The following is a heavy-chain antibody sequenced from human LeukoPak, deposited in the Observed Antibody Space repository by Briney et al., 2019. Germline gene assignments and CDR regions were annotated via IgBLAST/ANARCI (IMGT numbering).Heavy chain of an antibody. Sequence: SETLSPTCGVSGGSISSSNWWSWVRQPPGKGLEWIGEIYHSGSTNYNPSIKIPVTISVDKSKSQFSLKLSSVTAADTVVYYGARFYDSRGYPEWGQGTLVTVSS. CDR1: GGSISSSNW. J-gene: IGHJ4*02. CDR2: IYHSGST. CDR3: ARFYDSRGYPE. V-gene: IGHV4-4*02. D-gene: IGHD3-22*01.